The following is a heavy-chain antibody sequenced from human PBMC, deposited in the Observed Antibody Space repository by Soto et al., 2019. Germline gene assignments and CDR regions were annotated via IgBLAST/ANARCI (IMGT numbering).Heavy chain of an antibody. CDR1: GFTCNIYT. J-gene: IGHJ4*02. CDR3: VRDPDIVATILTY. V-gene: IGHV3-30-3*01. D-gene: IGHD5-12*01. CDR2: ISYDGSNK. Sequence: QVQLVESGGGVVQPGRSLRLSCAASGFTCNIYTMHWVRQAPGKGLEWVAVISYDGSNKYYADSVKGRFTISRDNSKNTLTLQMNSLRGEDTAVYYCVRDPDIVATILTYWGQGTLVTVSS.